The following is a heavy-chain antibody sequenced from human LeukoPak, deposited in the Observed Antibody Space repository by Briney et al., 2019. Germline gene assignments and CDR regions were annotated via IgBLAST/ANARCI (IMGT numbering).Heavy chain of an antibody. CDR3: AKTRGGSYTPFGY. CDR2: ISYDGSNK. J-gene: IGHJ4*02. V-gene: IGHV3-30*18. D-gene: IGHD1-26*01. CDR1: GFTFSSYG. Sequence: GGSLRLSCAASGFTFSSYGMHWVRQAPGKGLEWVAVISYDGSNKYYADSVKGRFTISRDNSKNTLYLQMNSLRAEDTAVYYCAKTRGGSYTPFGYWGQGTQVTVSS.